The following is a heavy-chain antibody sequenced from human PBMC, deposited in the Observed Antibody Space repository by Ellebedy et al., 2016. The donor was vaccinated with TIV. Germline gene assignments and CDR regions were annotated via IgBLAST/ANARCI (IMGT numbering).Heavy chain of an antibody. V-gene: IGHV3-66*04. CDR3: AKHLSGITMLRGVPGVDRLDV. Sequence: GESLKISCAASGFTVNSHYMTWIRQAPGKGLEWVSVIYGGGNTYYADSVKGRFTISRDNSKNTLYLQMNSLRAEDTAVYYCAKHLSGITMLRGVPGVDRLDVWGQGTTVTVSS. J-gene: IGHJ6*02. CDR1: GFTVNSHY. D-gene: IGHD3-10*01. CDR2: IYGGGNT.